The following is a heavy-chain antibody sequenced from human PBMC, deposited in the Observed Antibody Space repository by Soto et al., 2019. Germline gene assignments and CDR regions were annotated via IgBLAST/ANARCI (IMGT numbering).Heavy chain of an antibody. J-gene: IGHJ4*02. Sequence: QVQLVQSGAEVKKPGASVKVSCKTSGYTFTNYNINWVRQATGQGLEWMGWMNPNSGNKGYAQKFQGIVTMTRNTPITTAYMELSSLRSGDTAVYYCARAEPYSTSSPFDYWGQGTLVTVSS. CDR2: MNPNSGNK. CDR1: GYTFTNYN. V-gene: IGHV1-8*01. D-gene: IGHD6-6*01. CDR3: ARAEPYSTSSPFDY.